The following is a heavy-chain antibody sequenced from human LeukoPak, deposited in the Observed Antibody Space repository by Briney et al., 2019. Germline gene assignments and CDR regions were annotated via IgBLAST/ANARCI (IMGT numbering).Heavy chain of an antibody. V-gene: IGHV4-34*01. J-gene: IGHJ3*02. CDR3: ARGRYCSSTSCFPIRGDDSFDI. CDR2: INHSGST. D-gene: IGHD2-2*01. CDR1: GGSFSGYY. Sequence: PSETLSLTCAVYGGSFSGYYWSWIRQPPGKGLEWIGEINHSGSTNYNPSLKSRVTITVDTSKNQFSLKLSSVTAADTAVYYCARGRYCSSTSCFPIRGDDSFDIWGQGTMVTVSS.